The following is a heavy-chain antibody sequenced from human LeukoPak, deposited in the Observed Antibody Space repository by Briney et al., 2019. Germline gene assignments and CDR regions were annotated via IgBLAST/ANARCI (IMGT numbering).Heavy chain of an antibody. V-gene: IGHV4-61*02. CDR2: IYTSGST. CDR3: ARGADFWSGYSDLYYFDY. Sequence: SETLSLTCTVSGGSISSGSYFWSWIRQPAGKVLEWIGRIYTSGSTNYNPSLKSRVTISVDTSKNQFSLKLSSVTAADTAVYYCARGADFWSGYSDLYYFDYWGQGTLVTVSS. CDR1: GGSISSGSYF. D-gene: IGHD3-3*01. J-gene: IGHJ4*02.